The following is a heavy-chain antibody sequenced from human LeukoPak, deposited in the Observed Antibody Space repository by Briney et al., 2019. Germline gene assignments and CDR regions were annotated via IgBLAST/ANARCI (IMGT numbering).Heavy chain of an antibody. V-gene: IGHV3-66*01. Sequence: GGSLRLSCAASGFTVSSNYMSWVRQAPGKGLEWVSAIYSGGSTYYADSVKGRFTISRDNSKNTLYLQMNSLRAEDTAVYYCARGPYYYDSRRPSSGGNWGQGTLVTVSS. J-gene: IGHJ4*02. CDR1: GFTVSSNY. CDR3: ARGPYYYDSRRPSSGGN. CDR2: IYSGGST. D-gene: IGHD3-22*01.